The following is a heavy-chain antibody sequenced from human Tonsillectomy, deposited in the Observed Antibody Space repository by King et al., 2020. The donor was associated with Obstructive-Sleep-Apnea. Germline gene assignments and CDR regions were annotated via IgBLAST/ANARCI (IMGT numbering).Heavy chain of an antibody. V-gene: IGHV4-34*01. CDR1: GGSFSTYY. D-gene: IGHD4-17*01. J-gene: IGHJ4*02. CDR2: INHSGST. CDR3: ARGMTTLDY. Sequence: VQLQQWGAGLLKPSETLSLTCAVYGGSFSTYYWSWIRQPPGKGLEWIGEINHSGSTNYNPSLKSRDTISVDTSKNQFSLKLSSVTAADTAVYYCARGMTTLDYWGQGTLVTVSS.